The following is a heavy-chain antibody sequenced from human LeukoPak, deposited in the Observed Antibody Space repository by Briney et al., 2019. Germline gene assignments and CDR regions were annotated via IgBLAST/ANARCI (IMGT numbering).Heavy chain of an antibody. CDR2: ISYDGSNK. CDR3: ARARQSSLYYFDY. Sequence: GGSLRLSCAASGFTFSSYAMHWVRQAPGKGLEWVAVISYDGSNKYYADSVKGRFTISRDNSKNTLYPQMNGLRAEDTAVYYCARARQSSLYYFDYWGQGTLVTVSS. D-gene: IGHD6-19*01. J-gene: IGHJ4*02. V-gene: IGHV3-30*04. CDR1: GFTFSSYA.